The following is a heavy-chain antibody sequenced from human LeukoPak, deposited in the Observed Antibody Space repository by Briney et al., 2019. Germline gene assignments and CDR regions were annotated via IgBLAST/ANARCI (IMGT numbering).Heavy chain of an antibody. J-gene: IGHJ5*02. D-gene: IGHD4-11*01. CDR2: IYYSGST. CDR3: ARHRYMTTYWFDP. V-gene: IGHV4-38-2*02. Sequence: SETLSLTCTVSGYSISSGYYWGWIRQPPGKGLEWIGGIYYSGSTYYNPSLKSRVTISVDTSKNQFSLKLSSVTAADTAVYYCARHRYMTTYWFDPWGQGTLVTVSS. CDR1: GYSISSGYY.